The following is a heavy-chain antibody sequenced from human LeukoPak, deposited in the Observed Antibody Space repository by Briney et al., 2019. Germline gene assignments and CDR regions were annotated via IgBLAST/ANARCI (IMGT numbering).Heavy chain of an antibody. V-gene: IGHV3-48*02. Sequence: GGSLRLFCAASGFTFSSYSMNWVRQAPGKGLEWVSYISSSSSTIYYADSVKGRFTISRDNAKNSLYLQMNSLRDEDTAVYYCAREDSTSTTPFFDYWGQGTLVTVSS. CDR1: GFTFSSYS. CDR3: AREDSTSTTPFFDY. J-gene: IGHJ4*02. CDR2: ISSSSSTI. D-gene: IGHD2-2*01.